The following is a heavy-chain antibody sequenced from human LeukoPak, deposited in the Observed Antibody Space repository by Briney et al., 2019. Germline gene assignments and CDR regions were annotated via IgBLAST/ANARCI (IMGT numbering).Heavy chain of an antibody. J-gene: IGHJ4*02. CDR3: ASLGYYYDSSGSDPDY. D-gene: IGHD3-22*01. Sequence: GGSLRLSCAASGFTFSSYAMSWVRQAPGKGLEWVSAISGSGGSTYYADSVKGRFTISRDNSKNTLYLQMNSLRAEDTAVYYCASLGYYYDSSGSDPDYWGQGTLVTVSS. CDR1: GFTFSSYA. CDR2: ISGSGGST. V-gene: IGHV3-23*01.